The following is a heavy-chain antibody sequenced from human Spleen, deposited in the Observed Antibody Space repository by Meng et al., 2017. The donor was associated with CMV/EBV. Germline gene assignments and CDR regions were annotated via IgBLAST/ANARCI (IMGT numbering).Heavy chain of an antibody. CDR2: ISGSGGST. V-gene: IGHV3-23*01. CDR3: AKGRYFDV. J-gene: IGHJ4*02. Sequence: EVQLLESXXXXVXXGGFLRLACAASGFTFSSYAMSWVRQAPGKGLEWVSAISGSGGSTYYADSVKGRFTISRDNSKNTLYLQMNSLRAEDTAVYYCAKGRYFDVWGQGTLVTVSS. CDR1: GFTFSSYA. D-gene: IGHD2-15*01.